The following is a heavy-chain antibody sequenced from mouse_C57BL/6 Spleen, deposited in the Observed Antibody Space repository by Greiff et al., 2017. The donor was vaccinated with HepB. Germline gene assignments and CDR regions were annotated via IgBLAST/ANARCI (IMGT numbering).Heavy chain of an antibody. J-gene: IGHJ2*01. CDR3: AQMRPNYYGSSSYFDY. D-gene: IGHD1-1*01. Sequence: VQLQQSGAELAKPGASVKLSCKASGYTFTSYWMHWVKQRPGQGLEWIGYINPSSGYTKYNQKFKDKATLTADKSSSTAYMQLSSLTYEDSAVYYCAQMRPNYYGSSSYFDYWGQGTTLTVSS. V-gene: IGHV1-7*01. CDR1: GYTFTSYW. CDR2: INPSSGYT.